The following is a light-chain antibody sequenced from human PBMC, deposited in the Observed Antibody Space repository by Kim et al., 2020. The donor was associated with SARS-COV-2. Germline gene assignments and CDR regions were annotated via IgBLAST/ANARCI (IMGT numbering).Light chain of an antibody. J-gene: IGLJ2*01. Sequence: SVALGQSVRITCQGDSLRIYYASWYQQKPGQAPILVFYGKNNRPSGIPDRFSGSSSGNTASLTITGAQAEDEADYYCNSRDSNVVVFGGGTQLTVL. V-gene: IGLV3-19*01. CDR2: GKN. CDR3: NSRDSNVVV. CDR1: SLRIYY.